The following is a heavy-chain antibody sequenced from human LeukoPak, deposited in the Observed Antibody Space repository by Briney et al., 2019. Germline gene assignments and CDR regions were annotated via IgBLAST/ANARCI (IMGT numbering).Heavy chain of an antibody. CDR3: AKVRAFLEWLPVDY. J-gene: IGHJ4*02. V-gene: IGHV3-53*01. D-gene: IGHD3-3*02. CDR2: LYSGGIT. CDR1: GFTVSSNY. Sequence: PGGSLRLSCAASGFTVSSNYMSWVRQAPGKGLEWVSILYSGGITYFGDSVKGRFTISRHNSKNTLYLQMNSLRAEDTAVYYCAKVRAFLEWLPVDYWGQGTLVTVSS.